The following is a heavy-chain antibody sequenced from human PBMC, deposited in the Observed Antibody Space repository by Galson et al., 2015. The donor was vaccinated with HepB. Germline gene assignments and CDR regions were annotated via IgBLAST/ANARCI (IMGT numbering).Heavy chain of an antibody. J-gene: IGHJ3*02. D-gene: IGHD6-19*01. Sequence: SLRLSCAASGFTFSSYSMNWVRQAPGKGLEWVSSISSSSSYIYYADSVKGRFTISRDNAKNSLYLQMNSLRAEDTAVYYCARDRRSSGWSKDAFDIWGQGTMVTVSS. CDR1: GFTFSSYS. V-gene: IGHV3-21*01. CDR2: ISSSSSYI. CDR3: ARDRRSSGWSKDAFDI.